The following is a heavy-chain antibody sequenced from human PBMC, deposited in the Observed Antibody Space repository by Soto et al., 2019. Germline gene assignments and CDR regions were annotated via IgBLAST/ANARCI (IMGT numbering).Heavy chain of an antibody. CDR3: ADLTWGDYYLP. D-gene: IGHD3-22*01. Sequence: GGSMRLSCAASGFRLSDHYMDWVSQASGKGLDWIGRITNETYGFTTDYAASVKGRFIISRGDSQNSLYLQINILKTEDTAVYYCADLTWGDYYLPWSQGTRVTVSS. CDR2: ITNETYGFTT. V-gene: IGHV3-72*01. CDR1: GFRLSDHY. J-gene: IGHJ4*02.